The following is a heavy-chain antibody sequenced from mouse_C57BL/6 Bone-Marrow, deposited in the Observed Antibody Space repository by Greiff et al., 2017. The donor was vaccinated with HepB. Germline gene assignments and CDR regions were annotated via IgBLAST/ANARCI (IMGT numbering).Heavy chain of an antibody. D-gene: IGHD1-1*01. J-gene: IGHJ2*01. V-gene: IGHV1-64*01. CDR1: GYTFTSYW. Sequence: VQLQQSGAELVKPGASVKLSCKASGYTFTSYWMHWVKQRPGQGLEWIGMIHPNSGSTNYNEKFKSKATLTVDKSSSTAYMQLSSLTSEDSAVYYCARLITTVVPPFDYWGQGTTLTVSS. CDR2: IHPNSGST. CDR3: ARLITTVVPPFDY.